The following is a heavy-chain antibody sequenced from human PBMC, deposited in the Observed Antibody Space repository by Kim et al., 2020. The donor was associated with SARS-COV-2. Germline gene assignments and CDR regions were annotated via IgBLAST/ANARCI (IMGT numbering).Heavy chain of an antibody. CDR2: IGGSTT. Sequence: GGSLRLSCAASGFTFSSYGMNWVRQAPGKGLEWVSVIGGSTTYYADSVKGRFTISRDNSKNTLYLQMNSLRAEDTAVYYCAKGGPSNWKSVDSWGQGTLV. V-gene: IGHV3-23*01. D-gene: IGHD1-20*01. CDR1: GFTFSSYG. CDR3: AKGGPSNWKSVDS. J-gene: IGHJ4*02.